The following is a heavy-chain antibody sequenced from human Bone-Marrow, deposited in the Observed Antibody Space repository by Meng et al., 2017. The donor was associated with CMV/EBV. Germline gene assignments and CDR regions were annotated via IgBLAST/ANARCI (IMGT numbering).Heavy chain of an antibody. J-gene: IGHJ5*02. Sequence: GGSLRLSCAAAGFTFSSYGMHWVRQAPGKGLEWVAFIRYDGSNKYYADSVKGRFTISRDNSKNTLYLQMNSLRAEDTAVYYCAKDEDAGYYDFWSGYYTWVQGTLVTVSS. CDR2: IRYDGSNK. CDR3: AKDEDAGYYDFWSGYYT. D-gene: IGHD3-3*01. CDR1: GFTFSSYG. V-gene: IGHV3-30*02.